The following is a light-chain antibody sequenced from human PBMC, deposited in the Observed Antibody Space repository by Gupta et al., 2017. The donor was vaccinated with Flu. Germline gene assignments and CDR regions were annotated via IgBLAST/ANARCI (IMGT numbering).Light chain of an antibody. Sequence: QSVLTQPPSASGTPAQGVPISCSGSSSNIGSNYVYWYQQLPGTAPNLLIYRNNQRPSGVPDGFSGSKSGTTASLAIGGLRSEDEAAYYYAAWDDGVGGGVFGGGTKLTVL. J-gene: IGLJ3*02. CDR1: SSNIGSNY. CDR3: AAWDDGVGGGV. CDR2: RNN. V-gene: IGLV1-47*01.